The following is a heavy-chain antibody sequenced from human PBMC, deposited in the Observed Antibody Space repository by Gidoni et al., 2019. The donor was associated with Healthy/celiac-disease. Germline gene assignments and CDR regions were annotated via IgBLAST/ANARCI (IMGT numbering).Heavy chain of an antibody. Sequence: QVQLQESGPGLVKPSQTLSLTCTVSGGSISSGDSYWSWIRQPPGKGLEWIGYIYYSGSTYYNPSLKSRVTISVDTSKNQFSLKLSSVTAADTAVYYCAGVPTYYYDSSGNPFDPWGQGTLVTVSS. CDR3: AGVPTYYYDSSGNPFDP. CDR1: GGSISSGDSY. CDR2: IYYSGST. V-gene: IGHV4-30-4*01. D-gene: IGHD3-22*01. J-gene: IGHJ5*02.